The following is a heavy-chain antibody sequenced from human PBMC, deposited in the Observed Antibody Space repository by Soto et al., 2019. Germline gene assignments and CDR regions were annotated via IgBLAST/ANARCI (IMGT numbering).Heavy chain of an antibody. Sequence: VQLVQSGAEVKEPGASVKVSCKASGYTFINFGVTWVRQAPGQGLEWVGWISTDKGYTTYAERFXXRVSMTADTATXTXYXHRSTLSSDDTAVYYCARDRDCGTGGNCHPEWYFDYWGRGTLVTVSS. CDR2: ISTDKGYT. CDR3: ARDRDCGTGGNCHPEWYFDY. J-gene: IGHJ2*01. V-gene: IGHV1-18*01. CDR1: GYTFINFG. D-gene: IGHD2-8*02.